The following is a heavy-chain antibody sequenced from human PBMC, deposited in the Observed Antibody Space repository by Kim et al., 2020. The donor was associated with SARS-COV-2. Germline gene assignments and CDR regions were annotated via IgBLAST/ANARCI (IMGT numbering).Heavy chain of an antibody. CDR2: ISAYNGNT. D-gene: IGHD6-13*01. Sequence: ASVKVSCKASGYTFTSYGISWVRQAPGQGLEWMGWISAYNGNTNYAQKLQGRVTMTTDTSTSTAYMELRSLRSDDTAVYYCARFIAAAGNHLLGDWFDPWGQGTLVTVSS. J-gene: IGHJ5*02. V-gene: IGHV1-18*04. CDR1: GYTFTSYG. CDR3: ARFIAAAGNHLLGDWFDP.